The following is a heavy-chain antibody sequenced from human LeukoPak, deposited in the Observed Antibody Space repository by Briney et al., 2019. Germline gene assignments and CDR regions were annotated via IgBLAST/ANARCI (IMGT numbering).Heavy chain of an antibody. D-gene: IGHD1-26*01. CDR1: GYSISGGYY. J-gene: IGHJ4*02. CDR2: IYHSGST. V-gene: IGHV4-38-2*02. CDR3: ARYSGSYRGFDY. Sequence: PSETLSLTCTVSGYSISGGYYWGWIRQPPGKGLEWIGSIYHSGSTYYNPSLKSRVTISVDTSKNQFSLKLSSVTAADTAVYYCARYSGSYRGFDYWGQGTLVTVSS.